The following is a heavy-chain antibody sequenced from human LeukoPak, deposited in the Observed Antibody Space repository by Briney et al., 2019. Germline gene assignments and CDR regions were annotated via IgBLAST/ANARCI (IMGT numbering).Heavy chain of an antibody. CDR3: ARGTMIVVDPANY. V-gene: IGHV1-18*03. Sequence: ASVKVSCKASGYTFDNYGISWVRQAPGQGLEWMGWISAYNGNTNYAQNLQGRVTMTTDTSTSTAYMELRSLRSDDMAVYYCARGTMIVVDPANYWGQGTLVTVSS. J-gene: IGHJ4*02. CDR2: ISAYNGNT. D-gene: IGHD3-22*01. CDR1: GYTFDNYG.